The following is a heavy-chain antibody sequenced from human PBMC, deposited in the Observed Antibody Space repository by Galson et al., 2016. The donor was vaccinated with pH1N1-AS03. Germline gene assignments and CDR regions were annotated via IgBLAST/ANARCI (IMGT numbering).Heavy chain of an antibody. CDR2: IYNSGST. Sequence: SETLSLTCTVSGGSISSSSYYWGWIRQPPGKGLEWIGSIYNSGSTYYNPSLKSRITISVDTSKNQFSLRLSSVTAADTAVYFCGGHIVVVTAFHIYWGQGTLVTVSS. CDR1: GGSISSSSYY. V-gene: IGHV4-39*07. CDR3: GGHIVVVTAFHIY. D-gene: IGHD2-21*02. J-gene: IGHJ4*02.